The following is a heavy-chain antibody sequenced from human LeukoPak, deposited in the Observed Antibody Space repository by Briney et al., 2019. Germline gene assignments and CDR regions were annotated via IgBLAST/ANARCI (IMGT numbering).Heavy chain of an antibody. CDR1: GFTFSSYA. Sequence: GGSLRLSCAASGFTFSSYAMHWVRQAPGKGLEWVAVISYDGSNKYYADSVKGRFTISRDNARNSMYLQMNSLRAEDTAMYYCGRVGGRSVAAKGDAFDIWGQGTMVTVSS. CDR3: GRVGGRSVAAKGDAFDI. D-gene: IGHD6-6*01. V-gene: IGHV3-30-3*01. CDR2: ISYDGSNK. J-gene: IGHJ3*02.